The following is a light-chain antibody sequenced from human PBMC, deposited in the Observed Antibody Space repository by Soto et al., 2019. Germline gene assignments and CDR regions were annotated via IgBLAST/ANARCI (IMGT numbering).Light chain of an antibody. CDR2: AAS. CDR3: QQSYSTPQT. V-gene: IGKV1-39*01. Sequence: VHKTQPPSSLSASVRYKVTITGRASQSISSYLNWYQQKPGKATKLLIYAASSLQSGAPSRFSGSGSGTDFTLTISSLQPEDFATYYCQQSYSTPQTFGQGTKVDIK. CDR1: QSISSY. J-gene: IGKJ1*01.